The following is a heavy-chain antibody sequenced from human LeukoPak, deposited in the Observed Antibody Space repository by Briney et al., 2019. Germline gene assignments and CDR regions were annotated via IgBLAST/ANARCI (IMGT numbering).Heavy chain of an antibody. D-gene: IGHD5-18*01. CDR1: GGSISSSNW. J-gene: IGHJ4*02. CDR3: ARESGRISGYSYGLGY. Sequence: SETLSLTCAVSGGSISSSNWWSWVRQPPGKGLEWIGEVYHSGSTNYNPSLKSRVTISVDKSKNQFSLKLSSVTAADTAVYYCARESGRISGYSYGLGYWGQGTLVTVSS. V-gene: IGHV4-4*02. CDR2: VYHSGST.